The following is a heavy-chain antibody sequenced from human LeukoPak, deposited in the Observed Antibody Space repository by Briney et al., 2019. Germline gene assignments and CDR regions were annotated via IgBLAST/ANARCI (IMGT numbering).Heavy chain of an antibody. CDR2: ISAYNGNT. CDR3: ARVGTYYYDSSGYKY. Sequence: ASVKVSCKASGYTFTSYGISWVRQAPGQGLEWMGWISAYNGNTNYAQKLQGRVTMTTDTSTSTAYMELRSLRSDDTAVYYCARVGTYYYDSSGYKYWGQGTLVTVSP. V-gene: IGHV1-18*01. J-gene: IGHJ4*02. D-gene: IGHD3-22*01. CDR1: GYTFTSYG.